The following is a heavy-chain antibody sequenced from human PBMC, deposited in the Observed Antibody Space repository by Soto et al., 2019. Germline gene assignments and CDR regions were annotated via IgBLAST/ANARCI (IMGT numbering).Heavy chain of an antibody. V-gene: IGHV3-23*01. CDR1: GFTFSTYA. D-gene: IGHD6-19*01. Sequence: GGSLRLSCAASGFTFSTYAMSWVRQAPGKGLEWVSAISGTGGTYDAESVKGRFTISRDNAKSTLYLQMNSLRAEDTAIYYCAKSKRGSGWESDFFDYWGQGTLVTVSS. J-gene: IGHJ4*02. CDR2: ISGTGGT. CDR3: AKSKRGSGWESDFFDY.